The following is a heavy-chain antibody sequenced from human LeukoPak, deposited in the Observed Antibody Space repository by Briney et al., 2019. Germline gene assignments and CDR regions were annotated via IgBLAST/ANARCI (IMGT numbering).Heavy chain of an antibody. D-gene: IGHD3-22*01. CDR2: ISCYNGDT. J-gene: IGHJ4*02. CDR1: GYTFTHHG. Sequence: ASVKVSCKASGYTFTHHGISWVRQAPGQGLEWMGWISCYNGDTIYAQNVQGRVTMTTDASTRTAYIEVGNLRSDDTAMYYCARDPSNSSGYHAHFDSWGQGTLVTVSS. V-gene: IGHV1-18*01. CDR3: ARDPSNSSGYHAHFDS.